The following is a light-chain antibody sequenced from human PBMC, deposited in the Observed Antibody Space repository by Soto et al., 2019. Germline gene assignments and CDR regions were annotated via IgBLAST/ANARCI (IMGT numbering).Light chain of an antibody. Sequence: DIQMTQSPSTLSASVGDRVTITCRANQRIISWLPWYQRRPGKALRLLISKASSLESGVPSRFSGGGFGTEFTLTISSLQPDDFATYYCQQYYSRVTFGQGTTVEIK. CDR3: QQYYSRVT. J-gene: IGKJ1*01. CDR2: KAS. V-gene: IGKV1-5*03. CDR1: QRIISW.